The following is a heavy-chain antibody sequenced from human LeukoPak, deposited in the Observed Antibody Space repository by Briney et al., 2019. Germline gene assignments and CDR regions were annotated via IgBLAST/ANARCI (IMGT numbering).Heavy chain of an antibody. CDR2: IYYSGST. CDR1: GGSISGYY. Sequence: SETLSLTCTVPGGSISGYYWSWIRQPPGKGLEWIGYIYYSGSTNYNPALKSRVNMSVETSKNQFSLNLSPVTAPDTAVYYCARGTVTREYFDYWGQGNLVTVSS. V-gene: IGHV4-59*01. D-gene: IGHD4-17*01. J-gene: IGHJ4*02. CDR3: ARGTVTREYFDY.